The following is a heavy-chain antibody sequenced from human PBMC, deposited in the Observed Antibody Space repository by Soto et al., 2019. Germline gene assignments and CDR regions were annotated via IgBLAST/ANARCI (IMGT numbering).Heavy chain of an antibody. CDR1: GYTFTSYD. CDR3: ASPRGYSSSWYL. V-gene: IGHV1-8*01. D-gene: IGHD6-13*01. J-gene: IGHJ4*02. Sequence: ASVKVSCKASGYTFTSYDITWVRQATGQGLEWMGWMNPNSGNTGYAQKFQGRVTMTRNASISTAYMELSSLRSEDTAVYYCASPRGYSSSWYLWGQGTLVTVSS. CDR2: MNPNSGNT.